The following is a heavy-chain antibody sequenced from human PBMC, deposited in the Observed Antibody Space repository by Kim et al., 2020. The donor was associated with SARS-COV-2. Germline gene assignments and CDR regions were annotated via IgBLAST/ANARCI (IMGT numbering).Heavy chain of an antibody. J-gene: IGHJ6*02. D-gene: IGHD6-13*01. CDR1: GFTFSSYA. V-gene: IGHV3-30*04. CDR3: ARERGRAAAGKGGYGMDV. CDR2: ISYDGSNK. Sequence: GGSLRLSCAASGFTFSSYAMHWVRQAPGKGLEWVAVISYDGSNKYYADSVKGRFTISRDNSKNTLYLQMNSLRAEDTAVYYCARERGRAAAGKGGYGMDVWGQGTTVTVSS.